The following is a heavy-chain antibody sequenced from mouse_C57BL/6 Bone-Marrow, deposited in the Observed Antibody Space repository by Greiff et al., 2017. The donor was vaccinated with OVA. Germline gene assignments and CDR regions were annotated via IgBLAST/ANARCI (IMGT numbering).Heavy chain of an antibody. J-gene: IGHJ4*01. D-gene: IGHD1-1*02. CDR1: GYTFTSYG. CDR2: IYPRSGNT. Sequence: QVQLQQSGAELARPGASVKLSCKASGYTFTSYGISWVKQRTGQGLEWIGEIYPRSGNTYYNEKFKGKATLTADKSSSTAYMELRSLTSEDSAVYFGARRLTLWSRAMDYWGQGTSVTVSS. CDR3: ARRLTLWSRAMDY. V-gene: IGHV1-81*01.